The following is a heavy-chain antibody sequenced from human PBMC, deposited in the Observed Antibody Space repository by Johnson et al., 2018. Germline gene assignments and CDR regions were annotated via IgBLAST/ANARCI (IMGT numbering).Heavy chain of an antibody. CDR2: IYPDDSDT. V-gene: IGHV5-51*01. CDR3: ARQMLVADDAFGI. J-gene: IGHJ3*02. D-gene: IGHD5-12*01. Sequence: VQLVQSGAEVKKXGESXKIXCKGSGYSFTTYWIGWVRQMPGKGLAWMGIIYPDDSDTRYSPSFQGQVTFSADKSIRTAYLQWSSLKASDTAIYYCARQMLVADDAFGIWGQGTMVTVSS. CDR1: GYSFTTYW.